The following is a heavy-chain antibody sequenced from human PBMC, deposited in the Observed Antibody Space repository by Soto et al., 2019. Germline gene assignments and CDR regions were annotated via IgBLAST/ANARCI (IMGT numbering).Heavy chain of an antibody. Sequence: SETLSLTCTVSGGSISSYYWSWIRQPPGKGLEWIGYIYYSGSTNYNPSLKSRVTISVDTSKNQFSLKLSSVTAADTAVYYCARIGVGYDYYYYYRDVWGKGTTVTVSS. CDR3: ARIGVGYDYYYYYRDV. V-gene: IGHV4-59*01. CDR1: GGSISSYY. J-gene: IGHJ6*03. D-gene: IGHD5-12*01. CDR2: IYYSGST.